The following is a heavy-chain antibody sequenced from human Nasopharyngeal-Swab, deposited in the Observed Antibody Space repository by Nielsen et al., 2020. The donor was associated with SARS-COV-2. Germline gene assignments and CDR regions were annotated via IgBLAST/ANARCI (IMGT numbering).Heavy chain of an antibody. CDR2: ISYDGSNK. V-gene: IGHV3-30-3*01. Sequence: VREAPGKGQEWVAVISYDGSNKYYADPVKGRFTISRDNSKNTLYLQMNSLRAEDTAVYYCARDYDILTGYGMDVWGQGTTVTVSS. CDR3: ARDYDILTGYGMDV. J-gene: IGHJ6*02. D-gene: IGHD3-9*01.